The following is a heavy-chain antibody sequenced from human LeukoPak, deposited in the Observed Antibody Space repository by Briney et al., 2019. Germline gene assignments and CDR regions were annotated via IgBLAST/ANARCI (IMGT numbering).Heavy chain of an antibody. Sequence: GGSLRLSCAASGFTFSTYWMHWVRQAPGGGLVWVSRINSDVSRTTYADSVKGRFTISRDNAKNTLYLQMNSLRTEDTAVYYCARPETQYSSGLDGFDIWGQGTMVTVSS. CDR1: GFTFSTYW. V-gene: IGHV3-74*01. J-gene: IGHJ3*02. D-gene: IGHD6-19*01. CDR2: INSDVSRT. CDR3: ARPETQYSSGLDGFDI.